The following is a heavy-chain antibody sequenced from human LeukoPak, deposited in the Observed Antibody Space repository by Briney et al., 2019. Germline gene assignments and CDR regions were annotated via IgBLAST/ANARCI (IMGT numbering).Heavy chain of an antibody. J-gene: IGHJ4*02. CDR2: ISWNSGSI. D-gene: IGHD6-13*01. Sequence: PGRSLRLSCAASGFTFDDYAMHWVRQAPGKGLEWVSGISWNSGSIGYADSVKGRFTISRDNAKNSLYLQMNSLRAEDTALYYCATGPKQQLASPLDSWGQGTLVTVSS. V-gene: IGHV3-9*01. CDR1: GFTFDDYA. CDR3: ATGPKQQLASPLDS.